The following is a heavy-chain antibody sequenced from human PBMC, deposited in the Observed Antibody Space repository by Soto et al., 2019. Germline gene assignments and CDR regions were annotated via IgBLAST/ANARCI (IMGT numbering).Heavy chain of an antibody. V-gene: IGHV1-3*01. D-gene: IGHD1-1*01. CDR3: ARDLDAYNSTGY. CDR1: GYIFTSLA. Sequence: ASVKVSFKASGYIFTSLAMHWVRQAPGQRLEWMGWINPGNGNTKYSQSFQGRVTITRDTSASTAYMELSSLRSEDTAVYFCARDLDAYNSTGYWGQGTLVPVSS. J-gene: IGHJ4*02. CDR2: INPGNGNT.